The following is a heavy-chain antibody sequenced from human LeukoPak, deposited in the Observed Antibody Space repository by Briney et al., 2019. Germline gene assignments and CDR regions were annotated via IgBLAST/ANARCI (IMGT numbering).Heavy chain of an antibody. CDR2: ISSSSSTI. Sequence: GGSRRLSCAASGFTFSSYSMNWVRQAPGKGLEWVSYISSSSSTIYYADSVKGRFTISRDNAKNSLYLQMNSLRDEDTAVYYCARDVAAGRGYYYGMDVWGQGTTVTVSS. D-gene: IGHD6-13*01. V-gene: IGHV3-48*02. J-gene: IGHJ6*02. CDR1: GFTFSSYS. CDR3: ARDVAAGRGYYYGMDV.